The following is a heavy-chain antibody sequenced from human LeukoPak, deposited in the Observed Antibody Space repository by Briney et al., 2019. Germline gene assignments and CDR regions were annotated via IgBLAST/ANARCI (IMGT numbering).Heavy chain of an antibody. V-gene: IGHV4-61*02. CDR3: AREVRAYGSGSYHDWFDP. CDR2: IYTSGST. CDR1: GGSISSGSYY. J-gene: IGHJ5*02. D-gene: IGHD3-10*01. Sequence: PSETLSLTCTVSGGSISSGSYYWSWIRQPAGKGLEWIGRIYTSGSTNYNPSLKSRVTISVDTSKNQFSLKLSSVTAADTAVYYCAREVRAYGSGSYHDWFDPWGQGTLVTVSS.